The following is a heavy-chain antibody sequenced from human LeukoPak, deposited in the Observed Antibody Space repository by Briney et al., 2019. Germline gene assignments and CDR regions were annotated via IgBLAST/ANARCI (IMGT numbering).Heavy chain of an antibody. CDR1: GGSLSDYR. D-gene: IGHD3-10*01. V-gene: IGHV4-34*01. CDR2: IKVGGGT. J-gene: IGHJ4*02. Sequence: PSETLSLICTVYGGSLSDYRLSWLRQPPGKGLEWIGQIKVGGGTKYNPSLNSRVTMSLDTSKNQFSLKLTSVSAADTAVYYCAGGARVYCGQGTLVTVSS. CDR3: AGGARVY.